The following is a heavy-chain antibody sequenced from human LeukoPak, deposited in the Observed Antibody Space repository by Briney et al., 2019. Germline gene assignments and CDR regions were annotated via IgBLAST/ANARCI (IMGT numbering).Heavy chain of an antibody. J-gene: IGHJ6*03. CDR2: INPNSGGT. CDR3: ARDLVWFGDLDSNHYYYYYMDV. V-gene: IGHV1-2*02. D-gene: IGHD3-10*01. CDR1: GYTFTGYY. Sequence: ASVKVSCKASGYTFTGYYMHWVRQAPGQGLEWMGWINPNSGGTNYAQKFQGRVTMTRDTSISTAYMEPSRLRSDDTAMYYCARDLVWFGDLDSNHYYYYYMDVWGKGTTVTVSS.